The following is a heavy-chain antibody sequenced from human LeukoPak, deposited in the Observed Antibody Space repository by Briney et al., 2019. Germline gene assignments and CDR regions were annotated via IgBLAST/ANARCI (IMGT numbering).Heavy chain of an antibody. V-gene: IGHV3-23*01. CDR1: GFTFSSYG. Sequence: GGSLRLSCAASGFTFSSYGMHWVRQAPGKGLEWVSEITGNGENTYYADSVRGRFTISRDNSKHTMYLQMNSLRDEDTAVYYCARGVLRYFDWPRAYFDYWGQGTLVTVSS. J-gene: IGHJ4*02. CDR3: ARGVLRYFDWPRAYFDY. CDR2: ITGNGENT. D-gene: IGHD3-9*01.